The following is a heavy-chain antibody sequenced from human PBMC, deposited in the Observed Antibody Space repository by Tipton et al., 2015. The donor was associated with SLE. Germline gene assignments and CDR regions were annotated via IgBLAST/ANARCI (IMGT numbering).Heavy chain of an antibody. CDR1: GGSISSYY. V-gene: IGHV4-34*01. D-gene: IGHD1-14*01. CDR3: ARGRQGMEVFTMDV. Sequence: TLSLTCTVSGGSISSYYWSWIRQPPGKGLEWIGEINHSGSTNYNPSLKSRVTTSVDTSKNQLSLKLSSVTAADTAVYYCARGRQGMEVFTMDVWGPGTTVTVSS. J-gene: IGHJ6*02. CDR2: INHSGST.